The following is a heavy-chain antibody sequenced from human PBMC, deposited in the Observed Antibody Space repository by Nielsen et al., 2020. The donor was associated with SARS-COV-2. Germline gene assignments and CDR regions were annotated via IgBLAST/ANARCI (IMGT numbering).Heavy chain of an antibody. CDR1: GGTFSSYA. J-gene: IGHJ5*02. Sequence: SVKVSCKASGGTFSSYAISWVRQAPGQGLEWMGGIIPIFGTANYAQKFQGRVTITADKPTSTAYMELSSLRSEDTAVYYCARGGPGSIAARPRWFDPWGQGTLVTVSS. CDR2: IIPIFGTA. D-gene: IGHD6-6*01. CDR3: ARGGPGSIAARPRWFDP. V-gene: IGHV1-69*06.